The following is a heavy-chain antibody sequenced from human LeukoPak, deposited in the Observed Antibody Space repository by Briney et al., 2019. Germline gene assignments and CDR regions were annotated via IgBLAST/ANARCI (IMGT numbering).Heavy chain of an antibody. CDR2: INHSGST. CDR3: ARAPSSSWYFDY. V-gene: IGHV4-34*01. CDR1: GFTFSDYY. D-gene: IGHD6-13*01. J-gene: IGHJ4*02. Sequence: GSLRLSCAASGFTFSDYYMSWIRQPPGKGLEWIGEINHSGSTNYNRSLKSRVTISVDTSKNQFSLKLSSVTAADTAVYYCARAPSSSWYFDYWGQGTLVTVSS.